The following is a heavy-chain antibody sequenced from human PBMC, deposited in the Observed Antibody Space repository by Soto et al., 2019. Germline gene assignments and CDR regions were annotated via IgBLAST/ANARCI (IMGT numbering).Heavy chain of an antibody. CDR2: IYPGDSDT. V-gene: IGHV5-51*01. J-gene: IGHJ4*02. Sequence: GESLKISCKGSGYSFTTYWIGWVRQMPGKGLEWMGIIYPGDSDTRYSPSFQGLVTISADKSISTAYLQWSSLKASDTAIYYCATAYSSSSSFDYWGQGTMVTVSS. D-gene: IGHD6-6*01. CDR1: GYSFTTYW. CDR3: ATAYSSSSSFDY.